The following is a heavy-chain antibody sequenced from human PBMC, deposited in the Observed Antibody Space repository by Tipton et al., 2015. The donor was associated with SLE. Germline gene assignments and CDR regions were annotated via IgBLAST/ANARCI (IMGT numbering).Heavy chain of an antibody. CDR2: IHYSGST. Sequence: TLSLTCTVSGASISSNYWSWIRQPPGKGLEWIGYIHYSGSTNYNPSLKSRFTISIDTSKNQFSLKLSSVTAADTAVYYCARFHDTLDIWGQGTMVTVSS. CDR3: ARFHDTLDI. V-gene: IGHV4-59*01. CDR1: GASISSNY. J-gene: IGHJ3*02.